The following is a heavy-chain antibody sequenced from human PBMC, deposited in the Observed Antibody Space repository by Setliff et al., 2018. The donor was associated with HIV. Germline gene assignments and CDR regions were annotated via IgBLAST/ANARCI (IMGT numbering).Heavy chain of an antibody. V-gene: IGHV3-23*01. D-gene: IGHD1-26*01. CDR1: GFTFSSYA. Sequence: GGSLRLSCAASGFTFSSYAMSWVRQAPGKGPEWASAISGSGGSTYYADSVKGRFTISRDNSKNTLYLQMNSLRAEDTAVYYCAKGGRKYFDYWGQGTLVTVSS. J-gene: IGHJ4*02. CDR3: AKGGRKYFDY. CDR2: ISGSGGST.